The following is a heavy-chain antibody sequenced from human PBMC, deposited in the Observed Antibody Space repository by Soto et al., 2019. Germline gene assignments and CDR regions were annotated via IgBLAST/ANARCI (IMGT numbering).Heavy chain of an antibody. Sequence: EVQLLDSGGGLVQPGGSLRLSCEASGFTFSNYAMNWVRQAPGKGLEWVLGISGGGDNTYYADSVKGRFTISRDNSKNPVFLQMKGLKTEDTAVYYCAKERLARGFDYWGQGTLVTVSS. CDR1: GFTFSNYA. V-gene: IGHV3-23*01. J-gene: IGHJ4*02. CDR3: AKERLARGFDY. CDR2: ISGGGDNT.